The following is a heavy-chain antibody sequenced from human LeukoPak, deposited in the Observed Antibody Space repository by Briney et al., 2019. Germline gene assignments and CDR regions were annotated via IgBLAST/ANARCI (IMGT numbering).Heavy chain of an antibody. J-gene: IGHJ4*02. V-gene: IGHV4-61*02. CDR3: ARDLPTYCYGSGSYYDY. Sequence: SQTLSLTCTVSGGSISSGSYYWSWIRQPAGKGLEWIGRIYTSGSTNYNPSLKSRVTISVDTSKNQFSLKLSSVTAADTAVYYCARDLPTYCYGSGSYYDYWGQGTLVTVSS. CDR2: IYTSGST. CDR1: GGSISSGSYY. D-gene: IGHD3-10*01.